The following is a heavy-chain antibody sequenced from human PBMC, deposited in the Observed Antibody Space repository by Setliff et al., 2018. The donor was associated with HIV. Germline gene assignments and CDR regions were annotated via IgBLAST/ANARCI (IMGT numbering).Heavy chain of an antibody. D-gene: IGHD3-10*01. CDR1: GYNFITYY. CDR2: INPRSGST. CDR3: AKVMSITMVRGALGN. Sequence: ASVKVSCKASGYNFITYYIHWVRQAPGQGLEWMGLINPRSGSTNYAQKFQDRVTMTSDTSTRTVYMELSSLRSDDTAVYYCAKVMSITMVRGALGNWGQGTLVTVSS. V-gene: IGHV1-46*01. J-gene: IGHJ4*02.